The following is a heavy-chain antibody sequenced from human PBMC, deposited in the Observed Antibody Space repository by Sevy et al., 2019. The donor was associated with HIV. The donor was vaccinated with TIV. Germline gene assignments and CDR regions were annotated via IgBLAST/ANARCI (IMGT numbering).Heavy chain of an antibody. Sequence: ASVKVSCKASGYTFTSYGISWVRQAPGQGLEWMGWISAYNGNTNYAQKLQGRVTMTTDTSTSTAYMELRSLRSDDTAVYYCARAGYCSSTSCYSRTYYYYGMDVWGQGTTVTVSS. D-gene: IGHD2-2*01. CDR3: ARAGYCSSTSCYSRTYYYYGMDV. CDR1: GYTFTSYG. CDR2: ISAYNGNT. V-gene: IGHV1-18*01. J-gene: IGHJ6*02.